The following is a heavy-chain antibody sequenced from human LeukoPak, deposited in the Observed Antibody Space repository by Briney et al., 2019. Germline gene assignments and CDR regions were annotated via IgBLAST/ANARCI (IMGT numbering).Heavy chain of an antibody. D-gene: IGHD3-3*01. CDR2: IYPDDSET. CDR3: ARQRFLEWFWSEGGDLKDAFDI. Sequence: GESLKISCKASGYSFSDYWIGWVRHMPGKGLEWMTIIYPDDSETRYSPSLQGQVTISADKSINTAYLQWSSLKASDTAMYYCARQRFLEWFWSEGGDLKDAFDIWGQGTMVTVSS. V-gene: IGHV5-51*01. J-gene: IGHJ3*02. CDR1: GYSFSDYW.